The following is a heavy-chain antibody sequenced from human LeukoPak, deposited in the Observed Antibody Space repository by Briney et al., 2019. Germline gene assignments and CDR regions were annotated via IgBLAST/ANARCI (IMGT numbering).Heavy chain of an antibody. CDR2: IDRDGGSP. J-gene: IGHJ2*01. CDR1: GFTVEDYD. D-gene: IGHD6-19*01. V-gene: IGHV3-20*04. CDR3: ARFSSGWHRRYFDL. Sequence: PGRSLRLSCAASGFTVEDYDMSWVRQPPGKGLEWVSGIDRDGGSPGSADSVQGRVTISRDNAKNSVYLQMNSVRDEDTAFYYCARFSSGWHRRYFDLWGRGTLVTVSS.